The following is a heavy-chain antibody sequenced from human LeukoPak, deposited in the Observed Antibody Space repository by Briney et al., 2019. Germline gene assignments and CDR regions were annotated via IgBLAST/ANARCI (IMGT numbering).Heavy chain of an antibody. CDR1: GLSFSTYA. CDR2: ISGSGVDT. J-gene: IGHJ4*02. D-gene: IGHD3-10*01. CDR3: ASGTYRLGDY. V-gene: IGHV3-23*01. Sequence: GGSLRLSCAASGLSFSTYAMSWVRQAPGQGLEWVSGISGSGVDTHYAGSVNGRFRISRENSANTLYLQMNSLREEDTALYYCASGTYRLGDYWGQGTQVAVSP.